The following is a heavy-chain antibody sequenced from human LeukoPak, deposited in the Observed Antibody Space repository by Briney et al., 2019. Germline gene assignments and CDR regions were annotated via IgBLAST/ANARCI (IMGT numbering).Heavy chain of an antibody. J-gene: IGHJ6*03. CDR3: AKNLYGGNSHYYMDV. D-gene: IGHD4-23*01. V-gene: IGHV3-30*18. Sequence: GGSLRLSCAASGFTFSSYGMHWVRQAPGKGLEWVAVISYDGSNKYYADSVKGRFTISRDNSKNTLYLQMNSLRAEDTAVYYCAKNLYGGNSHYYMDVWGKGTTVTISS. CDR1: GFTFSSYG. CDR2: ISYDGSNK.